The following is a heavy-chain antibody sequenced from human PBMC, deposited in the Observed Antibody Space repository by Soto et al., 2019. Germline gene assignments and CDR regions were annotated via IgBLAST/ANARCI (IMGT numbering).Heavy chain of an antibody. Sequence: EVQLSESGGGLVQIGGSLRLSCAASGSYFSAYAMNWVRQAPGKGLEWVSAISRSGDITYYADSVTGRFSISRDNSKNTRYLQMNSLRAEDTAVYYCAKGGFWVHYGMDVWGQGTTVTVSS. CDR2: ISRSGDIT. J-gene: IGHJ6*02. D-gene: IGHD3-16*01. CDR3: AKGGFWVHYGMDV. CDR1: GSYFSAYA. V-gene: IGHV3-23*01.